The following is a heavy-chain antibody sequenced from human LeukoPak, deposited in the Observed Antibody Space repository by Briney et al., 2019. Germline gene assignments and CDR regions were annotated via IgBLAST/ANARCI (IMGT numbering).Heavy chain of an antibody. Sequence: SETLSLTCTVSGGSISSYYWSWIRQPPGKGLEWIGYIYYSGSTSYNPSLKSRVTLSLDTSKNQFSLRLSSVTAADTAMYYCARDSGNYRGMDYWGQGTLVTVSS. V-gene: IGHV4-59*12. CDR3: ARDSGNYRGMDY. CDR2: IYYSGST. D-gene: IGHD1-26*01. J-gene: IGHJ4*02. CDR1: GGSISSYY.